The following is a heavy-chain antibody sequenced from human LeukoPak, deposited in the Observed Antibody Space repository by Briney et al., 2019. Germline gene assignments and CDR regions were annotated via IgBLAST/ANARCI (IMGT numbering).Heavy chain of an antibody. CDR2: ISGSGGST. J-gene: IGHJ4*02. V-gene: IGHV3-23*01. Sequence: GGSLRLSCAASGFTFRSYTMSWVRQAPGKGLEWVSAISGSGGSTYYADSVKGRFTISRDNSKNTLYLQMNSLRAEDTAVYYCAKVLLAGTAALVFDYWGQGTLVTVSS. CDR3: AKVLLAGTAALVFDY. CDR1: GFTFRSYT. D-gene: IGHD6-19*01.